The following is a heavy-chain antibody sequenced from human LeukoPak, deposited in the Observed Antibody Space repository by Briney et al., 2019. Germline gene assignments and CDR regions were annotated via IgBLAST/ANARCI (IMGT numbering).Heavy chain of an antibody. V-gene: IGHV3-23*01. Sequence: GGSMRLSWVAAGFTFSYLAMGWVRLAPGKGVEWGSVMSDSGGTTYYADSVKGRFTISRDNSRNTLYLQMNSLRVEDTAVYYCAKDARRSSGWYFFDHWGQGTLVTVSS. D-gene: IGHD6-19*01. CDR3: AKDARRSSGWYFFDH. CDR2: MSDSGGTT. J-gene: IGHJ4*02. CDR1: GFTFSYLA.